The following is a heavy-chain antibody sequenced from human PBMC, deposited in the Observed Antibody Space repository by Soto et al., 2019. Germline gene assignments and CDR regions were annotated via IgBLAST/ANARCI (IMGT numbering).Heavy chain of an antibody. CDR1: GFTSSSYW. V-gene: IGHV3-74*01. J-gene: IGHJ3*02. Sequence: EVQLVESGGGLVQPGGSLRLSCAASGFTSSSYWIHWVRQAPGKALVWVSRISNDGSSTNYADSVKGRFTISRDNAKNTVYLQMNSLRAEDTAVYYCARDTYYYDSSDHFSADAFDIWGQGTMVTVSS. D-gene: IGHD3-22*01. CDR3: ARDTYYYDSSDHFSADAFDI. CDR2: ISNDGSST.